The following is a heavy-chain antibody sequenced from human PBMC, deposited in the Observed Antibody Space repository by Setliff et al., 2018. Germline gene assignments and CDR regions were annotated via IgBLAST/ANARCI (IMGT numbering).Heavy chain of an antibody. V-gene: IGHV4-38-2*01. J-gene: IGHJ5*02. Sequence: SETLSRTCAVSGYSISSGYYWGWIRQPPGKGLEWIGSIYHSGSTYYNPSRKSRVTISVDTSKNQFSLKLSSGTAAYTAVYYCARQVSWFDPWGQGTLVTVSS. CDR2: IYHSGST. CDR1: GYSISSGYY. CDR3: ARQVSWFDP.